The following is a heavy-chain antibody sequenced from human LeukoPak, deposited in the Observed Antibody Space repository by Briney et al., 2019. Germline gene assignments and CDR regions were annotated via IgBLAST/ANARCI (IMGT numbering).Heavy chain of an antibody. V-gene: IGHV3-7*03. CDR3: KVSFDGGVIPYFDS. CDR1: GFTFSGHW. J-gene: IGHJ4*02. CDR2: INQGGSDK. Sequence: GGSLRLSCAASGFTFSGHWMSWVRQAPGKGLEWVANINQGGSDKYYVDSVKGRFTISRDNSKNTLYLQMDSLRVEDTAVFCAKVSFDGGVIPYFDSWGQGTVVTVSS. D-gene: IGHD3-16*02.